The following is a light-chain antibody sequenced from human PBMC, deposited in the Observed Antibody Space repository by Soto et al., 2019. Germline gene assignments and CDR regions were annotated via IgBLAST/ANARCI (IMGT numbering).Light chain of an antibody. V-gene: IGLV1-47*01. CDR1: SSNIGSNY. J-gene: IGLJ3*02. CDR2: RSN. Sequence: QSVLTQAPSASGTPGQRVTISCSGSSSNIGSNYVYWYQQLPGTAPKLLMYRSNQRPSGVPDRFSGSKSGTSASLAISGLRSEDEADYYCAAWDDSLSCWLFGGGTKVTVL. CDR3: AAWDDSLSCWL.